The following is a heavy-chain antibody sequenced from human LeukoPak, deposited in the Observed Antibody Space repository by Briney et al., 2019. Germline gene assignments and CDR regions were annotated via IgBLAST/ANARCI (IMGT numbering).Heavy chain of an antibody. CDR3: ARAVAGGWFDP. V-gene: IGHV1-18*01. CDR2: ISAYNGNT. J-gene: IGHJ5*02. D-gene: IGHD6-19*01. CDR1: VYTFTSYG. Sequence: ASVKVSCKASVYTFTSYGISWVRQAPGQGLELMGGISAYNGNTNYAQKLQGRVTMTTDTSTSTAYMELRSLRSDDTAVYYCARAVAGGWFDPWGQGTLVTVSS.